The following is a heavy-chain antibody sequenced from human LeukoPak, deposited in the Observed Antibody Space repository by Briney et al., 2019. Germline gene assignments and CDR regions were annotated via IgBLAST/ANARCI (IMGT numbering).Heavy chain of an antibody. V-gene: IGHV4-34*01. CDR1: GGSFSDYS. CDR2: VYPTGGT. J-gene: IGHJ4*02. CDR3: ARKFTMLQGVIRKRSHFDY. Sequence: PSETLSLTCAVYGGSFSDYSWTWLRQPPGKGLEWIGEVYPTGGTNYNPSLKSRVTMSIDTSKNQFSLRLNSLAAADTAVYYCARKFTMLQGVIRKRSHFDYWSQGTLVTVSS. D-gene: IGHD3-10*01.